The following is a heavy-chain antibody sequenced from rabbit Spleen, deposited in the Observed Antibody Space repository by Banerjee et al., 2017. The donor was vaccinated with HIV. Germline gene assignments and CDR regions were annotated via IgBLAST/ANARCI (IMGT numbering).Heavy chain of an antibody. J-gene: IGHJ4*01. V-gene: IGHV1S45*01. Sequence: QEQLVESGGGLVQPEGSLTLTCSASGFSFSDRDVMCWVRQAPGKGLEWIACINVATGKPVYATWAKGRFTISKTSSTTVTLQMTSLTAADTATYFCARWNSDNSDSNLWGPGTLVTVS. CDR3: ARWNSDNSDSNL. CDR2: INVATGKP. D-gene: IGHD4-1*01. CDR1: GFSFSDRDV.